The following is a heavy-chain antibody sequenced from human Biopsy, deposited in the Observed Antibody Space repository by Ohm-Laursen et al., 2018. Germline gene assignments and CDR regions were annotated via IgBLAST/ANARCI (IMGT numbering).Heavy chain of an antibody. CDR1: GGAFTNYA. V-gene: IGHV1-69*13. CDR3: VAYPSSGFFENNDDFAMDV. J-gene: IGHJ6*02. CDR2: IITVSETA. D-gene: IGHD6-19*01. Sequence: SAKVSCKASGGAFTNYAINWVRQAPGHGLEWMGGIITVSETADYAERFQGRVTITADVTTTTAYMDLSGLRSEDTAVYYCVAYPSSGFFENNDDFAMDVWGQGTTVIVSS.